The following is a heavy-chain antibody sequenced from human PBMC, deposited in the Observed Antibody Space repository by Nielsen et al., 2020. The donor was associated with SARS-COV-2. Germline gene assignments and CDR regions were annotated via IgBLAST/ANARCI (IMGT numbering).Heavy chain of an antibody. CDR2: IYYSGST. CDR3: ARAERGYSYGHYYYGMDV. D-gene: IGHD5-18*01. CDR1: GGSFSSYY. V-gene: IGHV4-59*13. J-gene: IGHJ6*02. Sequence: SETLSLTCAVYGGSFSSYYWSWIRQPPGKGLEWIGYIYYSGSTNYNPSLKSRVTISVDTSKNQFSLKLSSVTAADTAVYYCARAERGYSYGHYYYGMDVWGQGTTVTVSS.